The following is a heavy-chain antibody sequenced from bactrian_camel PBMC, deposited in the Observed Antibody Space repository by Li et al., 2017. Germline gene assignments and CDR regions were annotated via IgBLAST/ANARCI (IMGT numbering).Heavy chain of an antibody. CDR2: IRVDADGST. V-gene: IGHV3S68*01. J-gene: IGHJ4*01. CDR1: GDPSTRNY. CDR3: AAAAAAGLDYPLDFAGYNW. D-gene: IGHD5*01. Sequence: HVQLVESGGGSVQAGGSLRLSCVASGDPSTRNYAAWFRQAAGKQREWVSSIRVDADGSTSYADSVKGRFTISEDNAKASLYLQMNDLKVEDTGVYYCAAAAAAGLDYPLDFAGYNWWGQGTQVTVS.